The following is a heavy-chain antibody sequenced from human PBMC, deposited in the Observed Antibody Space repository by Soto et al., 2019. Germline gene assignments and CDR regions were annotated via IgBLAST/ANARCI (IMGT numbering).Heavy chain of an antibody. CDR3: ARVGGFGATTIDY. D-gene: IGHD3-10*01. Sequence: SETLSLTSPVSGCYISSGDYYWSWIRQPPGKGLEWIGYIYYSGSTYYNPSLKSRVTISVDTSKNQFSLKLSSVTAADTAVYYCARVGGFGATTIDYWGQGTLVTVSS. CDR2: IYYSGST. J-gene: IGHJ4*02. V-gene: IGHV4-30-4*01. CDR1: GCYISSGDYY.